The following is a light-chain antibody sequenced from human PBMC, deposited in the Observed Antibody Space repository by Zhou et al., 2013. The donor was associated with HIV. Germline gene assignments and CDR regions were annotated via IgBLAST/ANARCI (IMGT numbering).Light chain of an antibody. Sequence: DIQMTQSPSAMSASVGDRVTITCRASQDISNYVAWYQQKPGKAPKLLIYAASSLQRGVPSRFSGSGSGTEFALTISSLQPDDFATYYCQQYHTWPWTFGQGTKVEIK. CDR2: AAS. CDR1: QDISNY. CDR3: QQYHTWPWT. J-gene: IGKJ1*01. V-gene: IGKV1-17*03.